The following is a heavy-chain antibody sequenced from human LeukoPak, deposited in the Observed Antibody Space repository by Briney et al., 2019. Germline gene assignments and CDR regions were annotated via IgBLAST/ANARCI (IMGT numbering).Heavy chain of an antibody. V-gene: IGHV4-59*01. CDR3: ARVRRYYDIDY. CDR2: IYDSVNT. J-gene: IGHJ4*02. CDR1: GGSISSYY. Sequence: KPSETLSLTCTVSGGSISSYYWSWLRQPPGKGREWIGYIYDSVNTNYNPSLESRVTISVDTSKKQFSLKLTSVTAADTAVYYCARVRRYYDIDYWGQGTLVTVSS. D-gene: IGHD3-16*01.